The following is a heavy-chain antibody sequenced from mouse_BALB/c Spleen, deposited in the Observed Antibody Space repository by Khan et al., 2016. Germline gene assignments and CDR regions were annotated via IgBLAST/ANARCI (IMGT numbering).Heavy chain of an antibody. V-gene: IGHV5-2*01. CDR1: EYEFPSHD. J-gene: IGHJ3*01. CDR3: TRHYCGSSFWFAY. Sequence: EVELVESGGGLVQPGESLKLSCESNEYEFPSHDMSWVRKTPEKRLELVAAINSAGNDTYYPDTMERRFIISRDNTKKTLYLQINSLRSENTALYYCTRHYCGSSFWFAYWGQGTLVTVSA. D-gene: IGHD1-1*01. CDR2: INSAGNDT.